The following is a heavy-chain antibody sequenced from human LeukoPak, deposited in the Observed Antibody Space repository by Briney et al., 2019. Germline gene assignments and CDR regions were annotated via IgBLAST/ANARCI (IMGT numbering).Heavy chain of an antibody. CDR2: FDPEDGET. J-gene: IGHJ1*01. V-gene: IGHV1-24*01. Sequence: ASVKVSCKASGYTFTSYYMHWVRQAPGKGLEWMGGFDPEDGETIYAQKFQGRVTMTEDTSTDTAYMELSSLRSEDTAVYYCASGPMIVVVTPFQHWGQGTLVTVSS. D-gene: IGHD3-22*01. CDR1: GYTFTSYY. CDR3: ASGPMIVVVTPFQH.